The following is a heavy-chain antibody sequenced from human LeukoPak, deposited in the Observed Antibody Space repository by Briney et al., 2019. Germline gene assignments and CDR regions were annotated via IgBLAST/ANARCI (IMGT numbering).Heavy chain of an antibody. CDR1: GGSISSYY. J-gene: IGHJ6*03. Sequence: SETLSLTCTVSGGSISSYYWSWIRQPPGKGLEWIGYIYYSGSTNYNPSLKSRVTISVDTSKNQFSLKLGSVTAADTAVYYCAGGPAGDSSGYYYVKDYYYYYMDVWGKGTTVTISS. V-gene: IGHV4-59*08. D-gene: IGHD3-22*01. CDR3: AGGPAGDSSGYYYVKDYYYYYMDV. CDR2: IYYSGST.